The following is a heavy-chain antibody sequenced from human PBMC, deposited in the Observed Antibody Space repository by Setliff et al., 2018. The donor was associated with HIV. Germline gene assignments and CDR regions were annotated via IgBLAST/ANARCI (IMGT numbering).Heavy chain of an antibody. CDR2: IFHTGNT. D-gene: IGHD6-19*01. Sequence: SETLSLTCTVSGGSISSFSYYWGWIRQPPGKGPEWIGSIFHTGNTYYNPSLKSRVTISVETSKNQVSLKLTSVTAADTAVYYCASHIAVGPRGYFDYWGQGTPVTVSS. J-gene: IGHJ4*02. CDR1: GGSISSFSYY. CDR3: ASHIAVGPRGYFDY. V-gene: IGHV4-39*07.